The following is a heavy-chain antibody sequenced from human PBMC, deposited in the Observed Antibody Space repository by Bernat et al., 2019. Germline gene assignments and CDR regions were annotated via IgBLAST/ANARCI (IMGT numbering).Heavy chain of an antibody. V-gene: IGHV3-30-3*01. Sequence: QVQLVESGGGVVQPGRSLRLSCAASGFTFSSYAMHWVRQAPGKGLEWVAVISYDGSNKYYADSVKGRFTISRDNSKNTLYLQMNSLRAEDTAVYYCARDPTRGPPYYFDYWGQGTLVTVSS. CDR3: ARDPTRGPPYYFDY. CDR1: GFTFSSYA. CDR2: ISYDGSNK. D-gene: IGHD3-10*01. J-gene: IGHJ4*02.